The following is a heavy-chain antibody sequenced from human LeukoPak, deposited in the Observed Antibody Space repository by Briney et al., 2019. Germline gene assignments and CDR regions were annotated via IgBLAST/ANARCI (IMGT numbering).Heavy chain of an antibody. V-gene: IGHV4-61*02. Sequence: SETLSLTCTVSGGSISSGSYYWSWIRQPAGKGLEWIGRIYTSGSTNYNPSLKSRVTISVDTSKNQFSLKLSSVTAADTAVYYCARVSGRFTWYFDLWGRGTLVTVSS. CDR2: IYTSGST. CDR1: GGSISSGSYY. J-gene: IGHJ2*01. CDR3: ARVSGRFTWYFDL.